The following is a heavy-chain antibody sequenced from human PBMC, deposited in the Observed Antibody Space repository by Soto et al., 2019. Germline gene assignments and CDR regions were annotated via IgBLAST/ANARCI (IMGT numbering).Heavy chain of an antibody. V-gene: IGHV3-30*04. CDR3: ARGIKSLHYGDYYYYYYGMDV. J-gene: IGHJ6*02. CDR1: GFTFSSYA. Sequence: GGSLRLSCAASGFTFSSYAMHWVRQAPGKGLEWVAVISYDGSNKYYADSVKGRFTISRDNSKNTLYLQMNSLRAEDTAVYYCARGIKSLHYGDYYYYYYGMDVWGQGTTVTVSS. CDR2: ISYDGSNK. D-gene: IGHD4-17*01.